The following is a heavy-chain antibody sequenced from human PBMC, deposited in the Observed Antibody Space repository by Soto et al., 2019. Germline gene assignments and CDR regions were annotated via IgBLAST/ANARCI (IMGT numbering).Heavy chain of an antibody. CDR2: ISDDGSNK. Sequence: QVQLVESGGGVVQPGRSLRLSCAASGFTFSSYAMHWVRQAPGKGLEWVAVISDDGSNKYADSVKGRFTMSRDNSKNTLYLPMNSLRAEDTAVYYCAREGRYGDYFVYWGQGTLVIVSS. D-gene: IGHD4-17*01. V-gene: IGHV3-30-3*01. J-gene: IGHJ4*02. CDR1: GFTFSSYA. CDR3: AREGRYGDYFVY.